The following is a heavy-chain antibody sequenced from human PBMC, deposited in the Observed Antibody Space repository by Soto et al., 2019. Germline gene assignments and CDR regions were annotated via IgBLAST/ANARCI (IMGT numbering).Heavy chain of an antibody. CDR2: ISGSGGST. CDR3: AKDPRRSRSNYFDY. J-gene: IGHJ4*02. V-gene: IGHV3-23*01. D-gene: IGHD6-13*01. CDR1: GFAFSNYA. Sequence: GGSLRLSCAASGFAFSNYAMHWVRQAPGKGLEWVSAISGSGGSTYYADSVKGRFTISRDNSKNTLYLQMDSLRAEDTAVYYCAKDPRRSRSNYFDYWGQGTLVTVSS.